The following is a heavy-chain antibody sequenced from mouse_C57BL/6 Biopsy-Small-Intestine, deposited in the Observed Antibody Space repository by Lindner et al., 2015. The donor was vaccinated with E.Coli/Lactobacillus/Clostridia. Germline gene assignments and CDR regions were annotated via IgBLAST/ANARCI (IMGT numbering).Heavy chain of an antibody. J-gene: IGHJ1*01. CDR2: FNPNTGGT. D-gene: IGHD1-1*01. Sequence: SVKVSCKASGYTFTIFYMHWVRQAPGQGPEWMGRFNPNTGGTNYAQKFQGRVTMTRDTSITTAYMELSGLTSDDTAVYFCAREASQGSHLRPYYYGVDVWGQGTTVTVSS. CDR3: AREASQGSHLRPYYYGVDV. CDR1: GYTFTIFY. V-gene: IGHV1-53*01.